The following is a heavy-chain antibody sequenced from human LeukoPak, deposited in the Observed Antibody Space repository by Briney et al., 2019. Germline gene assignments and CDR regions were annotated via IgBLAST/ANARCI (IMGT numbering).Heavy chain of an antibody. CDR1: GGTFSSYA. CDR2: IIPIFGTA. Sequence: ASVKVSCKASGGTFSSYAISWVRQAPGQGLEWMGGIIPIFGTANYAQKFQGRVTITADESTSTAYMELRSLRSDDTAVYYCARAVNWLQLGGAYWGQGTLVTVSS. V-gene: IGHV1-69*13. J-gene: IGHJ4*02. D-gene: IGHD5-24*01. CDR3: ARAVNWLQLGGAY.